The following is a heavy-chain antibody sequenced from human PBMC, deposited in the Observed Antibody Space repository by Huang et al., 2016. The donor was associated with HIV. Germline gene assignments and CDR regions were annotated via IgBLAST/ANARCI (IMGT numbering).Heavy chain of an antibody. D-gene: IGHD6-19*01. CDR2: VNHGGSV. CDR1: AESLWGYY. V-gene: IGHV4-34*01. CDR3: ATSSSGGGWYRDR. Sequence: QVQLQQWGAGLLKPSETLSLTCGVSAESLWGYYWNWLRQSPEKGLGWFGEVNHGGSVKYNPSLESRVIISVDKSKKQFALKLTTVTAADTAVYYCATSSSGGGWYRDRWGRGTLVMVSS. J-gene: IGHJ2*01.